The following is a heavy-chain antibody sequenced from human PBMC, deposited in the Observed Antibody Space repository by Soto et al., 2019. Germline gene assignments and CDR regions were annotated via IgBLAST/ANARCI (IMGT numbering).Heavy chain of an antibody. Sequence: GGSLRLSCAASGFTFSSYAMSWVRQAPGKGLEWVSAISGSGGSTYYADSVKGRFTISRDNVKNSLHLQMNNLRDEDTAVYYCARDLRGELFSGYFDYWGQGILVTVSS. CDR1: GFTFSSYA. CDR2: ISGSGGST. CDR3: ARDLRGELFSGYFDY. D-gene: IGHD3-10*01. V-gene: IGHV3-23*01. J-gene: IGHJ4*02.